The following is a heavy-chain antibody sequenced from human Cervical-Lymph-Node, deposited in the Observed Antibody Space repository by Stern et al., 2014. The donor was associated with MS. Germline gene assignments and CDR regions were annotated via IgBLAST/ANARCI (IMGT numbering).Heavy chain of an antibody. CDR1: GYTFTAYS. V-gene: IGHV7-4-1*02. J-gene: IGHJ5*02. Sequence: QDQLVQSESELKKPGASVTVSCKASGYTFTAYSMNWVRQAPGQGLEWMGWINTATGDPTYARDFTGRFVFSLDTSATTAYLHISILEAADTAIYYCARGDWFDPWGQGTLVTVSS. CDR3: ARGDWFDP. CDR2: INTATGDP.